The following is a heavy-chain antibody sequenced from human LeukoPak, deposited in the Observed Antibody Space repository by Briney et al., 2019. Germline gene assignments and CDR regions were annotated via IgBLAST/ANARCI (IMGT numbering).Heavy chain of an antibody. CDR2: VSSSGGTT. J-gene: IGHJ6*03. Sequence: GGSLRLSCAASGFTFSTYIMNWVRQTPGKGLEWVSAVSSSGGTTYYADSVKGRFTISRDNSKNTLSLQMNSLRAEDTAIYYCAKNGDRGAYCSGGSCYPYYYYYMDVWGKGTTVTISS. V-gene: IGHV3-23*01. D-gene: IGHD2-15*01. CDR3: AKNGDRGAYCSGGSCYPYYYYYMDV. CDR1: GFTFSTYI.